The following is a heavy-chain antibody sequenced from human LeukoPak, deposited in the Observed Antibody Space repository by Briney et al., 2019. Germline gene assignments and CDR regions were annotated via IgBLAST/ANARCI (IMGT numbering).Heavy chain of an antibody. CDR3: ARGRGYSYGYSFDY. D-gene: IGHD5-18*01. J-gene: IGHJ4*02. V-gene: IGHV4-59*01. CDR2: IYYSASA. Sequence: SETLPLTCSVPRDSIRGYYWTWIRQTPGKGVERIGYIYYSASANYNPSLKSRVTISVDTSKNQFSLRLSSVTAADTAMYYCARGRGYSYGYSFDYWGQGTLVTVSS. CDR1: RDSIRGYY.